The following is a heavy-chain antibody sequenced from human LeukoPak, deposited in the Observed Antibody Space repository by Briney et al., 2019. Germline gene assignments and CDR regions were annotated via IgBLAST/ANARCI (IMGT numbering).Heavy chain of an antibody. V-gene: IGHV3-48*03. CDR2: ISSGGVTK. J-gene: IGHJ4*02. Sequence: RAGGSLRVSCAASGFTFSSYEMNWVRQAPGKGLEWVSYISSGGVTKYYANSVKGRFTISRDNAKNSLYLQMNSLRAEDTAVYYCARDILDTAMLVDYWGQGTLVTVSS. CDR1: GFTFSSYE. CDR3: ARDILDTAMLVDY. D-gene: IGHD5-18*01.